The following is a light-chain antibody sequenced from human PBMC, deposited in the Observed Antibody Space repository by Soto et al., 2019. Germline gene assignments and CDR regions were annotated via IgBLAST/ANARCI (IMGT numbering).Light chain of an antibody. J-gene: IGLJ2*01. CDR2: DVS. V-gene: IGLV2-14*01. CDR3: SPYTSSSVV. Sequence: QSALTQPASVSGSPGQSITISCTGTSSDVGGYNYVSWYQQHPGKAPKLMIYDVSNRPSGVSNRFSGPKSGNTASLTISGLQAEDEADYYCSPYTSSSVVFGGGTKLTVL. CDR1: SSDVGGYNY.